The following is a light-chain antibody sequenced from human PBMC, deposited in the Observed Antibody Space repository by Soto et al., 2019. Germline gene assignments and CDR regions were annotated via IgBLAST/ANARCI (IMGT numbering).Light chain of an antibody. CDR3: QEGYC. V-gene: IGKV3-20*01. J-gene: IGKJ3*01. CDR2: GAS. Sequence: EIVLTQSPGTLSLSPGERATLSCRASQSLAARYLAWYQQKPGQAPRLLIYGASSRATDIPDRFSGSGSRTDFNLTSSGLAPEDDGGYFCQEGYCFGPGTIVYIK. CDR1: QSLAARY.